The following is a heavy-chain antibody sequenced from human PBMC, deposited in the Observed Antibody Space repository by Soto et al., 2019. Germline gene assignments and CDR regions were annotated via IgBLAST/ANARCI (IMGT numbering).Heavy chain of an antibody. CDR2: IFYSGGT. J-gene: IGHJ6*02. Sequence: HVQVQESGPGLVKPSETLSLTCTVSGGSMINYYWSWIRQPPGKGLEWIAYIFYSGGTKYNPSLESLVIVSVDTSRNQFSLKLSSLTAADTAVYYCARWHSSSGYYGMDVWGQGTTVTVSS. CDR3: ARWHSSSGYYGMDV. D-gene: IGHD6-25*01. CDR1: GGSMINYY. V-gene: IGHV4-59*01.